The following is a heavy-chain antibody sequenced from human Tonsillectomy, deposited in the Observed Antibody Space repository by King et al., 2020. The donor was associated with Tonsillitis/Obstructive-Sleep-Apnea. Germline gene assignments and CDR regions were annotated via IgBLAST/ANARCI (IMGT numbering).Heavy chain of an antibody. V-gene: IGHV3-30*04. Sequence: VQLVESGGGVVQPGKSLRLSCAASGFTFTSYPMHWLRQAPGKGLEWVAVISYDGSNKFHADSVQGRFTISRNNSQNTLYLQMNSLRTEDAAVYYCARAPDYYANPFDYWGQGTLVTVSS. J-gene: IGHJ4*02. CDR2: ISYDGSNK. D-gene: IGHD3-10*01. CDR1: GFTFTSYP. CDR3: ARAPDYYANPFDY.